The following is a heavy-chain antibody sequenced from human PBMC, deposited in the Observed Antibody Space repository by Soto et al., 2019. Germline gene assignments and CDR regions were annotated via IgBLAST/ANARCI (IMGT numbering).Heavy chain of an antibody. J-gene: IGHJ4*02. CDR3: AAGEASSRNLAPYYLDF. V-gene: IGHV4-59*01. D-gene: IGHD6-13*01. CDR2: IHYSGTT. CDR1: GGSMRNYF. Sequence: SETLSLTCTVSGGSMRNYFWTWIRQPPGKGLEWIGYIHYSGTTSFFPSYNPSLRSRVTISEDTSKNQLSLKLLSVTTADTAVYFCAAGEASSRNLAPYYLDFWGQGTLVTVS.